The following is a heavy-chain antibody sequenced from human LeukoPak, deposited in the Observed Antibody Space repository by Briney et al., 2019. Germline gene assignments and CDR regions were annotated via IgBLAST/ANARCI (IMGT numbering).Heavy chain of an antibody. CDR2: INHSGST. CDR1: GGSISSGGYY. D-gene: IGHD2/OR15-2a*01. CDR3: ATLLRNWFDP. Sequence: SETLSLTCTVSGGSISSGGYYWSWIRQPPGKGLEWIGEINHSGSTNYNPSLKSRVTISVDTSKNQFSLKLSSVTAADTAVYYCATLLRNWFDPWGQGTLVTVSS. V-gene: IGHV4-39*07. J-gene: IGHJ5*02.